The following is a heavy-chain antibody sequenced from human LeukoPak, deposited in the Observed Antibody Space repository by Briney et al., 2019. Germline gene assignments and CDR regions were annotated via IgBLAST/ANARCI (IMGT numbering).Heavy chain of an antibody. CDR2: ISSRSSYI. CDR3: ARGGTEYYYGSGSYYT. D-gene: IGHD3-10*01. CDR1: EFIFSGFN. V-gene: IGHV3-21*01. Sequence: GGSLRLSCVASEFIFSGFNIHWVRQAPGKGLQWVSSISSRSSYIYYADSVKGRFTIPRDNAKNSLYLQMNSLRAEDTAVYYCARGGTEYYYGSGSYYTWGQGTLVTVSS. J-gene: IGHJ5*02.